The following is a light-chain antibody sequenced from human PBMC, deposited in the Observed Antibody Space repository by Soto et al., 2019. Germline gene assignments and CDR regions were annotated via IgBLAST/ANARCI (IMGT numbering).Light chain of an antibody. J-gene: IGKJ4*01. V-gene: IGKV3-11*01. CDR2: DAS. CDR3: QQRSNWPLT. CDR1: QSVSSY. Sequence: EIVLTQSPANLSLSPGERATLSCRASQSVSSYLACYQQKPGQAPRLLMSDASNRATGIPARFSGSGSGTDFTLTISSLEPEDFAVYYCQQRSNWPLTFGGGTNVQIK.